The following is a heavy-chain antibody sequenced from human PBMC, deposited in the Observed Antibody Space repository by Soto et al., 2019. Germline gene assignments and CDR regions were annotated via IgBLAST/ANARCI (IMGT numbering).Heavy chain of an antibody. Sequence: EVQLVESGGGVVQPGRSLRLSCAASGFTFDDYAMHWVRQAPGKGLEWVSGISWDSGSIGYADSVKGRFTISRDNAKNSVYLQMNSLRAEDTALYYCAKGVNYDIVTGLFDPWGQGTLVTVSS. J-gene: IGHJ5*02. CDR3: AKGVNYDIVTGLFDP. V-gene: IGHV3-9*01. CDR1: GFTFDDYA. CDR2: ISWDSGSI. D-gene: IGHD3-9*01.